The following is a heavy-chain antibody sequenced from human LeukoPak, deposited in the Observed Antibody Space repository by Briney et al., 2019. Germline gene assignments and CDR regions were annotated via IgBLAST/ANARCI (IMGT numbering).Heavy chain of an antibody. V-gene: IGHV5-51*01. J-gene: IGHJ6*03. CDR2: IYPGDSDT. D-gene: IGHD5-12*01. CDR3: ARRATRYDYYYYYMDV. Sequence: GESLKISGKGSGYIFTSSWIGWVRQMPGKGLEWIGIIYPGDSDTRYSPSFQGQVTISADKSISTAYLQWSSLKASDTAMYYCARRATRYDYYYYYMDVWGKGTTVTVSS. CDR1: GYIFTSSW.